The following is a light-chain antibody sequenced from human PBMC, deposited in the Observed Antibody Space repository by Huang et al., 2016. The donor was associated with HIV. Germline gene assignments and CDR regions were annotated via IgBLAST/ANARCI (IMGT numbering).Light chain of an antibody. CDR1: QGIADS. Sequence: DIQMTQSPSSLSAYVGDRVTITCRASQGIADSLAWYQHKAGKPPNLLVYVASRWESGVPSRFRGSGAETDFTLTISSLQPEDSATYYCQQYFSPLRTFGQGTKVEIK. CDR2: VAS. CDR3: QQYFSPLRT. J-gene: IGKJ1*01. V-gene: IGKV1-NL1*01.